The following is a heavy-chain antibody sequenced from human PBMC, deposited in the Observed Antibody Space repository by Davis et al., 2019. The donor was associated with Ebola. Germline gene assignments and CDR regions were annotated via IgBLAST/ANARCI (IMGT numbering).Heavy chain of an antibody. CDR3: ARQVPSSSWIWVEH. CDR1: GGPLRSTTSY. CDR2: VYYSGST. D-gene: IGHD6-13*01. J-gene: IGHJ4*02. V-gene: IGHV4-39*01. Sequence: ESPKTSRAVPGGPLRSTTSYRGWTRQSPVKGLEWIGYVYYSGSTPYNPSLKSRVPISIHPSKNQFSLSLTPMTTADTAVYYCARQVPSSSWIWVEHWGQGTLVTVSS.